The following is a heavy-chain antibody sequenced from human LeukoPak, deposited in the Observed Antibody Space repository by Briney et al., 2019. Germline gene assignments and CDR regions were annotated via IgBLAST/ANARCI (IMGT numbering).Heavy chain of an antibody. CDR1: GGSFSGYY. V-gene: IGHV4-34*01. CDR3: ARQKGELIVVVPAAPDY. J-gene: IGHJ4*02. Sequence: SETLSLTCAVYGGSFSGYYWSWIRQPPGKGLEWIGEINHSGGTNYNPSLKSRVTISVDTSKNQFSLKLSSVTAADTAVYYCARQKGELIVVVPAAPDYWGQGTLVTVSS. CDR2: INHSGGT. D-gene: IGHD2-2*01.